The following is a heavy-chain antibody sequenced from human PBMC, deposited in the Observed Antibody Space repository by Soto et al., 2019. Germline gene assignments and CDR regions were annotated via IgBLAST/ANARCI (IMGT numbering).Heavy chain of an antibody. V-gene: IGHV3-33*01. D-gene: IGHD3-10*01. CDR1: GFTFSSYG. J-gene: IGHJ4*02. CDR2: IWYDGSNK. CDR3: ARDRGPEGFDY. Sequence: QVQLVESGGGVVQPGRSLRLSCAASGFTFSSYGMHWVRQAPGKGLEWVAVIWYDGSNKYYADSVKGRFTISRDNSKNTLYLQMSSLRAEDTAVYYCARDRGPEGFDYWGQGTLVTVSS.